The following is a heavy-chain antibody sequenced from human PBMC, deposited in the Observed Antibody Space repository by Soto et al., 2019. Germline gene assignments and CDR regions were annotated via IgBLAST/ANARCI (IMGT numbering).Heavy chain of an antibody. CDR3: ARAPPLRTKYYQTGGWSWPKTYFFDS. Sequence: CKGSGYIFTNYWIAWVRQMPGKGLEWIGIIYPDDSDTKYSPPFQGQVIMSVDKSMSTAYLQWSSLNSVTAADTAVYYCARAPPLRTKYYQTGGWSWPKTYFFDSWSQGTLVTVSS. V-gene: IGHV5-51*01. J-gene: IGHJ4*02. CDR1: GYIFTNYW. D-gene: IGHD2-8*02. CDR2: IYPDDSDT.